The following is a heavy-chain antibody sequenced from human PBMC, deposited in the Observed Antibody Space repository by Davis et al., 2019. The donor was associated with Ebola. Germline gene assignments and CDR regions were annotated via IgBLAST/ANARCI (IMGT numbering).Heavy chain of an antibody. D-gene: IGHD1-26*01. CDR1: GGSFSGYY. Sequence: LRPSCSAHGGSFSGYYWSCIRQPPGEGLQWLGSFFYTGSSYFNPSLKSRVTVSVDTSKNQFSLKLDSVTAADTAVYYCAIQIVGATRVFDYWGQGTLVTVSS. CDR3: AIQIVGATRVFDY. J-gene: IGHJ4*02. V-gene: IGHV4-59*05. CDR2: FFYTGSS.